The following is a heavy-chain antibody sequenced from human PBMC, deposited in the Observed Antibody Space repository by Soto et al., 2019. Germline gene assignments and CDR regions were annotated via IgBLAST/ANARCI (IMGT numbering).Heavy chain of an antibody. J-gene: IGHJ4*02. CDR2: INPKSGCT. CDR1: GYTFSAYY. V-gene: IGHV1-2*02. CDR3: ARGGTFEYYTCGYSVF. Sequence: ASVKVSCKTSGYTFSAYYMHWVRQAPGQGLDWMGWINPKSGCTLYAQKFQGRVTMTRDTSISTAYMELSRLRSDETAVYYCARGGTFEYYTCGYSVFWGQGTMVTVYS. D-gene: IGHD3-16*01.